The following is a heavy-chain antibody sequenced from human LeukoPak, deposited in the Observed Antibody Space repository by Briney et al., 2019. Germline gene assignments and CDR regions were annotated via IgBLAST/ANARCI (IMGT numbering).Heavy chain of an antibody. J-gene: IGHJ4*02. CDR2: IKQDGSEK. CDR3: ARRYMATSAEDFDY. D-gene: IGHD5-24*01. V-gene: IGHV3-7*01. Sequence: GGSLRLSCAASGFTFSSYWMSWVRQAPGKGLEWVANIKQDGSEKYYVDSVKGRFTISRDNARNSLYLQMNSLRAEDAAVYYCARRYMATSAEDFDYWGQGTLVTVSS. CDR1: GFTFSSYW.